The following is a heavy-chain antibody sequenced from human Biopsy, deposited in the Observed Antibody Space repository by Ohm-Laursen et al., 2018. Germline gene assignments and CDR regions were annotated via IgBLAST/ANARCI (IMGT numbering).Heavy chain of an antibody. V-gene: IGHV4-31*03. CDR2: ISYNERT. Sequence: TLSLTCSVSGASVKTSGYFWAWIRHRPGKGLEWIGYISYNERTHYNPSLTSRLAISFDTSNNRISLQLRSVSVADTAVHYCVREPKTGTAEAWYFDLWGRGSPVTVPS. CDR1: GASVKTSGYF. CDR3: VREPKTGTAEAWYFDL. J-gene: IGHJ2*01. D-gene: IGHD3-9*01.